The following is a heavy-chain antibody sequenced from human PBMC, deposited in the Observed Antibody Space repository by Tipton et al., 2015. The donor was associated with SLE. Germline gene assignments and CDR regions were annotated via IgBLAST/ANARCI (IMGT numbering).Heavy chain of an antibody. J-gene: IGHJ4*02. CDR1: GGSISSGASS. CDR2: IYHTGST. Sequence: TLSLTCTVSGGSISSGASSWSWIRQPPGKGLEWMGYIYHTGSTYNNPSLKSRVTISVDTSKNQFSLKLSSVTAADTAVYYCARGSSGYQHVDYWGQGTLVTVSS. CDR3: ARGSSGYQHVDY. V-gene: IGHV4-30-2*02. D-gene: IGHD3-22*01.